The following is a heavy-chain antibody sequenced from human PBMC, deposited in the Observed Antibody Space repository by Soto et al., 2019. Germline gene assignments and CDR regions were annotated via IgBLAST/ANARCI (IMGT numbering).Heavy chain of an antibody. J-gene: IGHJ4*02. Sequence: SGPTLVNPTQTLTLTCTFSGFSLTTSGVGVGWVRQPPGKALEWLAIIYWNDDKRYSTSLKSRLTITKDTSKNQVVLTMTNMDPVDTATYYCAHRASNEATIGYWGQGTLVTVSS. D-gene: IGHD5-12*01. V-gene: IGHV2-5*01. CDR3: AHRASNEATIGY. CDR1: GFSLTTSGVG. CDR2: IYWNDDK.